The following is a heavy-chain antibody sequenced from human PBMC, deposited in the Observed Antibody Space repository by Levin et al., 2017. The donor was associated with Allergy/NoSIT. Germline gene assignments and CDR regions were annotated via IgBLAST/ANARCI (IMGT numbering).Heavy chain of an antibody. V-gene: IGHV4-39*01. J-gene: IGHJ4*02. Sequence: SETLSLTCTVSDGSISSSNYYWGWIRQPPGRGLEWIGSIYYTGITYYNPSLESRVTISVDTSRDQFSLRLSSVTAADTAVYYCARHGHYYHTSGYFGYWGQGILVTVSS. CDR2: IYYTGIT. CDR3: ARHGHYYHTSGYFGY. D-gene: IGHD3-22*01. CDR1: DGSISSSNYY.